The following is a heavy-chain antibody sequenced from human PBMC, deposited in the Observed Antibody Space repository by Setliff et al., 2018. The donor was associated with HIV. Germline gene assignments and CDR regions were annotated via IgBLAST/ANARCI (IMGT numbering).Heavy chain of an antibody. J-gene: IGHJ4*02. CDR3: AKCGGVTCYSASWYFDY. CDR2: IRYDGSNQ. Sequence: GGSPRLSCAAPGFTFSTYGMQWVRQAPGKGLEWVAFIRYDGSNQYYADSVKGRFTISRDNSKNTLYLQMNSLRAEDTAVYYCAKCGGVTCYSASWYFDYWGQGTLVTVSS. CDR1: GFTFSTYG. D-gene: IGHD2-15*01. V-gene: IGHV3-30*02.